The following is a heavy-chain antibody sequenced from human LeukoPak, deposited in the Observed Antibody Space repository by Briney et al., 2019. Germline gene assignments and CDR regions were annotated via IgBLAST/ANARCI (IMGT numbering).Heavy chain of an antibody. CDR2: IYHSGST. V-gene: IGHV4-38-2*02. D-gene: IGHD6-19*01. CDR3: ARSTDLAVAASNWFDP. CDR1: GYSISSGYY. Sequence: SETLSLTCTVSGYSISSGYYWGWIRQPPGKGLEWIGSIYHSGSTYYNPSLKSRVTMSVDTSKNQFSLKLSSVTAADTAVYYCARSTDLAVAASNWFDPWGQGTLVTVSS. J-gene: IGHJ5*02.